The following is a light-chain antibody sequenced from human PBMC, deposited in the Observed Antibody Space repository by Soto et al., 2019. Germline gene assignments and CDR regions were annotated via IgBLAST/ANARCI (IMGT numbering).Light chain of an antibody. V-gene: IGKV3D-20*01. Sequence: EVLLTQSPATLSVSPWESVTLSCGASQSINTFLAWYQQKPGQAPRLLIYEASSRAAGVPARFGGRGSGTDFTLTVSRLEPEDFALYYCQQYGNSPITFGQGTRLEIK. J-gene: IGKJ5*01. CDR3: QQYGNSPIT. CDR1: QSINTF. CDR2: EAS.